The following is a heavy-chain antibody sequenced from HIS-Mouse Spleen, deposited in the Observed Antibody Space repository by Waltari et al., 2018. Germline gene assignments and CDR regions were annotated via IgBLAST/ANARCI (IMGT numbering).Heavy chain of an antibody. Sequence: QVQLQQWGAGLLKPSETLSLTCAVYGGAFSGYYWCWIRHPPRKGLEWIGEINHSGSTNYNPSLKSRVTISVDTSKNQFSLKLSSVTAADTAVYYCARGRSPATVTIGYYFDYWGQGTLVTVSS. CDR1: GGAFSGYY. CDR3: ARGRSPATVTIGYYFDY. CDR2: INHSGST. D-gene: IGHD4-17*01. J-gene: IGHJ4*02. V-gene: IGHV4-34*01.